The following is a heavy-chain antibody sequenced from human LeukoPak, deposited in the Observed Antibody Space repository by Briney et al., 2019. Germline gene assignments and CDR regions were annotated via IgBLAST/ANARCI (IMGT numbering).Heavy chain of an antibody. Sequence: PSETLSLTCTVSGGSIRSYYWSWIRQPPGKGLEWIGYIYTSGGTNYNPSLKSRVTISVDTSKNQFSLKLSSVTAADTAVYYCARHGYYYDSSGYPLFDYWGQGTLVTVSS. J-gene: IGHJ4*02. V-gene: IGHV4-4*09. CDR3: ARHGYYYDSSGYPLFDY. CDR1: GGSIRSYY. D-gene: IGHD3-22*01. CDR2: IYTSGGT.